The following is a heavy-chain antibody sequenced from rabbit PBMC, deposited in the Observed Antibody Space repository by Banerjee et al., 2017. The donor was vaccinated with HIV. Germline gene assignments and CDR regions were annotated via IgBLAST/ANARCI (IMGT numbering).Heavy chain of an antibody. Sequence: QLKESGGGLVQPGGSLKLSCKASGFDFSSYYMSWVRQAPGKGLEWIGYIDPVFGSTYYASWVNGRFTISSHNAQNTLYLQLNSLTAADTATYFCARLGDYGDYWGFYNLWGPGTLVTVS. CDR3: ARLGDYGDYWGFYNL. D-gene: IGHD2-1*01. J-gene: IGHJ4*01. CDR1: GFDFSSYY. V-gene: IGHV1S7*01. CDR2: IDPVFGST.